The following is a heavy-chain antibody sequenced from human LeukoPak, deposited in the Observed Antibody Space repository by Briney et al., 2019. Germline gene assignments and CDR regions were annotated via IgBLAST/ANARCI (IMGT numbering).Heavy chain of an antibody. V-gene: IGHV3-30-3*01. CDR1: GFTFSSYA. CDR3: AREPIIAVAARYFQH. CDR2: ISYDGSNK. D-gene: IGHD6-19*01. Sequence: GGSLRLSCAASGFTFSSYAMHWVRQAPGKGLEWVAVISYDGSNKYYADSVKGRFTISRDNSKNTLYLQMNSLRAEDTAVYYCAREPIIAVAARYFQHWGQGTLVTVSS. J-gene: IGHJ1*01.